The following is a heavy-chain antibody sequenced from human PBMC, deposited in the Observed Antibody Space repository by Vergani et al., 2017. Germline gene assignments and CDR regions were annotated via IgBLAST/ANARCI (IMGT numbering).Heavy chain of an antibody. CDR2: IYYSGST. CDR3: AREDHCSSTSCYSAFDI. D-gene: IGHD2-2*02. V-gene: IGHV4-59*01. J-gene: IGHJ3*02. CDR1: GGSISSYY. Sequence: QVQLQESGPGLVKPSETLSLTCTVSGGSISSYYWSWIRQPPGKGLEWIGYIYYSGSTNYNPSLKSRVTISVDTSKNQFSLKLSSVTAADTAVYYCAREDHCSSTSCYSAFDIWGQGTMVTVSS.